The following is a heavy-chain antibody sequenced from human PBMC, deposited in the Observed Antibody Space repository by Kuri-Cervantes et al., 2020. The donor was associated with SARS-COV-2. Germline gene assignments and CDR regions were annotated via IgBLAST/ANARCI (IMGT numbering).Heavy chain of an antibody. CDR2: IWSDGSNK. CDR1: GFIFSDYG. CDR3: SRGGYRYDKPGVYFDY. D-gene: IGHD5-18*01. J-gene: IGHJ4*02. V-gene: IGHV3-33*01. Sequence: GGSLRLSCPTSGFIFSDYGMHWVRQAPGKGLEWVAVIWSDGSNKYYADSMKGRFTISRDNSKNTLYLQMNNLRPEDTAIYFCSRGGYRYDKPGVYFDYWGQGTLVTVSS.